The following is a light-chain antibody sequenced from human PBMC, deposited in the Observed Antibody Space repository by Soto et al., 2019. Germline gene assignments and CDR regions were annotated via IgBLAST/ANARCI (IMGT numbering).Light chain of an antibody. CDR3: QQRSNWPPLT. V-gene: IGKV3-11*01. CDR2: DAS. CDR1: QSVSSY. Sequence: EIVLTQSPATLSLSPGERATLSCRASQSVSSYLAWYQQKPGQAPRLLIYDASNRATGIPARFSGSGSGTDFTLTISSLEPEDFAVYNCQQRSNWPPLTFGQGTRLEIK. J-gene: IGKJ5*01.